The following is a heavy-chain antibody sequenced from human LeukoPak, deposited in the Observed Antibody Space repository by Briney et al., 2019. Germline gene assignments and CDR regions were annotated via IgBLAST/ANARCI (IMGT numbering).Heavy chain of an antibody. CDR2: INPNSGGT. J-gene: IGHJ3*02. CDR1: EYTFNTYV. D-gene: IGHD1-20*01. Sequence: ASVKVSCKASEYTFNTYVIHWVRQASGQGLEWMGWINPNSGGTNYAQKFQGWVTMTRDTSISTAYMELSRLRSDDTAVYYCARGGITGTTRGPTRLNDAFDIWGQGTMVTVSS. V-gene: IGHV1-2*04. CDR3: ARGGITGTTRGPTRLNDAFDI.